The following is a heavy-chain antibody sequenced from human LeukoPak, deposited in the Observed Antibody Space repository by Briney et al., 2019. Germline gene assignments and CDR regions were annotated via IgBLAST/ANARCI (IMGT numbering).Heavy chain of an antibody. CDR1: GGSISYYY. V-gene: IGHV4-4*07. D-gene: IGHD4-17*01. J-gene: IGHJ4*02. CDR2: LYTSGST. Sequence: KTSETLSLTCFVTGGSISYYYWSWIRQPAGKGLEWIGRLYTSGSTDCNPSLKSRVTMSVDTSKNQFSLKLRSVTAADTAVYYCARGTVTTLFDYWGQGTLVTVSS. CDR3: ARGTVTTLFDY.